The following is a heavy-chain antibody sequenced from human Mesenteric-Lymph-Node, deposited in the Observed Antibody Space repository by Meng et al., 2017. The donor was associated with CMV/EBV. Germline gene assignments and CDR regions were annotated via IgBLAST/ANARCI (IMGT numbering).Heavy chain of an antibody. V-gene: IGHV1-2*02. D-gene: IGHD2-2*01. CDR2: INPNSGGT. CDR1: GYTFTGYY. J-gene: IGHJ4*02. Sequence: ASVKVSCKACGYTFTGYYMHWVRQAPGQGLEWMGWINPNSGGTNYAQKFQGRVTMTRDTSISTAYMELSRLRSDDTAVYYCARAMGVSLRSSTSCLDYWGQGTLVTVSS. CDR3: ARAMGVSLRSSTSCLDY.